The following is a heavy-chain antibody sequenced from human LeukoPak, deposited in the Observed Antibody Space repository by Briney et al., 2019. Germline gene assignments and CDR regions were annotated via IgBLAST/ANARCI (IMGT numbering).Heavy chain of an antibody. Sequence: SETLSLTCTVSGGSISSGGYYWSWIRQHPGKGLEWIGYIYYSGSTYYNPSLKSRVTISVDTSKSQFSLKLSSVTAADTAVYCCARVQHDYSNYLNYYFDYWGQGTLVTVSS. J-gene: IGHJ4*02. CDR1: GGSISSGGYY. D-gene: IGHD4-11*01. CDR3: ARVQHDYSNYLNYYFDY. V-gene: IGHV4-31*03. CDR2: IYYSGST.